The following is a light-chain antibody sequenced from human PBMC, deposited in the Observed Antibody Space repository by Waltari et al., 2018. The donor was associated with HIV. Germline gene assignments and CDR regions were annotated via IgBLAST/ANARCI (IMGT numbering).Light chain of an antibody. J-gene: IGKJ1*01. CDR2: GAS. CDR3: QQYNNWPRT. CDR1: QSVSSN. Sequence: EIVMTQSPATLSVSPGERATISCRASQSVSSNLAWYQQKPGQAPRLLIYGASTRATGIPARFSCSGSGIEFTLTISSLQSEDFAVYYCQQYNNWPRTFGQGTKVEIK. V-gene: IGKV3-15*01.